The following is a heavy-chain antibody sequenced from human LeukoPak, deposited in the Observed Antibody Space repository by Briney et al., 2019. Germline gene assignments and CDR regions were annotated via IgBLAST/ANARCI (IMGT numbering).Heavy chain of an antibody. V-gene: IGHV1-69*10. Sequence: RASVKVSCKVSGGTFNSYAISWVRQAPGQGLEWMGQIIPMLGIANYAQKFQGRVTITADKSTSTAYMELRSLRSEDTAVYYCARDLVTAPLGAFDIWGQGTMVTVSS. CDR1: GGTFNSYA. CDR2: IIPMLGIA. D-gene: IGHD2-21*02. CDR3: ARDLVTAPLGAFDI. J-gene: IGHJ3*02.